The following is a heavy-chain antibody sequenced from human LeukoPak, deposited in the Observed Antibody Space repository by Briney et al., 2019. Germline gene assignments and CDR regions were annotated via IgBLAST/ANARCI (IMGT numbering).Heavy chain of an antibody. CDR1: GGSISSYY. J-gene: IGHJ3*02. CDR2: IYYSGST. V-gene: IGHV4-59*01. CDR3: ARDGRDYDSSGQLNAFDI. Sequence: PSETLSLTCTVSGGSISSYYWSWIRQPPGKGLEWIGYIYYSGSTNYNPSLKSRVTISVDTSKNQFSLKRSSVTAADTAVYYCARDGRDYDSSGQLNAFDIWGQGTMVTVSS. D-gene: IGHD3-22*01.